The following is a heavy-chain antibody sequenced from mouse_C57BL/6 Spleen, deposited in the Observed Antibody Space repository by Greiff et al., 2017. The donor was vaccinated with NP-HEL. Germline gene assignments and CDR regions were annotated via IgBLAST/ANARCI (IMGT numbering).Heavy chain of an antibody. J-gene: IGHJ4*01. CDR2: ISSGSSTI. CDR3: ARGDSNFYYYAMDY. CDR1: GFTFSDYG. V-gene: IGHV5-17*01. D-gene: IGHD2-5*01. Sequence: EVKLVESGGGLVKPGGSLKLSCAASGFTFSDYGMHWVRQAPEKGLEWVAYISSGSSTIYYADTVKGRFTISRDNAKNTLFLQMTSLRSEDTAMYYCARGDSNFYYYAMDYWGQGTSVTVSS.